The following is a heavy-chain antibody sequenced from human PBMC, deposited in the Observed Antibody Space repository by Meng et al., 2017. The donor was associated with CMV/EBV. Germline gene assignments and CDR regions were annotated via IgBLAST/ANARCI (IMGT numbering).Heavy chain of an antibody. CDR2: IRSKANSYAT. CDR1: GFTFSGSA. CDR3: TRLAPVDCSSTSCYSPIGYYYGMDV. J-gene: IGHJ6*02. V-gene: IGHV3-73*01. Sequence: GGSLRLSCAASGFTFSGSAMHWVRQASGKGLEWVGRIRSKANSYATAYAAPVKGRFTISRDDSKNTAYLQMNSLKTEDTAVYYCTRLAPVDCSSTSCYSPIGYYYGMDVWGQGTTVTVSS. D-gene: IGHD2-2*01.